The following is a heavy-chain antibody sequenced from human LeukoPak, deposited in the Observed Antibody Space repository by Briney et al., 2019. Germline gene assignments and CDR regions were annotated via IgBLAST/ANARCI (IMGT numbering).Heavy chain of an antibody. V-gene: IGHV4-4*07. CDR3: ARARGESSIYYFDY. D-gene: IGHD3-16*02. Sequence: SQTLSLTCTVSGGSISSYYWSWIRQPAGKGLEWIGRIYTSGSTNYNPSLKSRVTMSVDTSKNQFSLQLSSVTAADTALYYCARARGESSIYYFDYWDQGTLVTVSS. CDR1: GGSISSYY. CDR2: IYTSGST. J-gene: IGHJ4*02.